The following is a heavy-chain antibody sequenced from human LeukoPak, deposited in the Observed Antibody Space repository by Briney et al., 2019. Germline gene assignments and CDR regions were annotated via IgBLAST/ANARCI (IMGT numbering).Heavy chain of an antibody. J-gene: IGHJ4*02. D-gene: IGHD6-19*01. CDR2: INSDGGST. CDR3: AKDSFTGSSGWTLHDY. Sequence: GGSLRLSCAASGFTFSSYWMHWVRQAPGKGLVWVSRINSDGGSTSYADSVKGRFTISRDNAKNSLYLQMNSLRAEDTALYYCAKDSFTGSSGWTLHDYWGQGTLVTVSS. V-gene: IGHV3-74*01. CDR1: GFTFSSYW.